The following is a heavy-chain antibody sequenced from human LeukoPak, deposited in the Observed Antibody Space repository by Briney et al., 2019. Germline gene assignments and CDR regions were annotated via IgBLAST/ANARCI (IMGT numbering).Heavy chain of an antibody. J-gene: IGHJ6*04. V-gene: IGHV4-34*01. CDR2: INHSGST. D-gene: IGHD6-6*01. CDR3: ARLPRVVRYPSGV. Sequence: PSETLSLTCAVYGGSFSGYYWSWIRQPPGKGLEWIGEINHSGSTNYNPSLKSRVTISVDTSKNQFSLKLSSVTAADTAVYYCARLPRVVRYPSGVWGKGTTVTVSS. CDR1: GGSFSGYY.